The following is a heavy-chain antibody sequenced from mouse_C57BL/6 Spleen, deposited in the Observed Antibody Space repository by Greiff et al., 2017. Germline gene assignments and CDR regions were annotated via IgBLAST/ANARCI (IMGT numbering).Heavy chain of an antibody. CDR2: IYPSDSET. CDR1: GYTFTSYW. V-gene: IGHV1-61*01. D-gene: IGHD1-1*01. J-gene: IGHJ4*01. CDR3: ARYGSRPYAMDY. Sequence: QVQLQQPGAELVRPGSSVKLSCKASGYTFTSYWMDWVKQRPGQGLEWIGNIYPSDSETHYNQKFKDKATLTVDKSSSTAYMQLSSLTSEDSAVYYCARYGSRPYAMDYWGQGTSVTVSS.